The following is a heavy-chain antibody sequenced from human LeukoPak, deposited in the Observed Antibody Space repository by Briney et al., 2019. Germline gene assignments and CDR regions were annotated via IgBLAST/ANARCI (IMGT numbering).Heavy chain of an antibody. CDR1: GGSISSYY. CDR3: ARGTHSGSYLYYFDY. J-gene: IGHJ4*02. V-gene: IGHV4-59*01. Sequence: SETLSLTCTVSGGSISSYYWSWIRQPPGKRLEWIGYIYYSGSTNYNPSLKSRVTISIDTSKNQFPLKLSSVTAADTAVYYCARGTHSGSYLYYFDYWGQGTLVTVSS. CDR2: IYYSGST. D-gene: IGHD1-26*01.